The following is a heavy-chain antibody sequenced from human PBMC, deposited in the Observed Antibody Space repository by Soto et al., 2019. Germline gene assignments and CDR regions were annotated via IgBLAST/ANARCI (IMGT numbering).Heavy chain of an antibody. D-gene: IGHD6-19*01. Sequence: QVQLVQSGAEVKKPGSSVKVSCKASGGTFDIFSISWVRQAPGQGLEWLGGIIPIFGTAEYSQKFQGRVTITADEATSTSDMELSSLRFEDTAVYYCAKENRDDDSGWYSSTDWFDPWGQGTLVTVSS. CDR1: GGTFDIFS. J-gene: IGHJ5*02. V-gene: IGHV1-69*01. CDR3: AKENRDDDSGWYSSTDWFDP. CDR2: IIPIFGTA.